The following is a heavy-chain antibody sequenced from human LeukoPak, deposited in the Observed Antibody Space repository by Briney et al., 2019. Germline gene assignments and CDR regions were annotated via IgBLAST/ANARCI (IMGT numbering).Heavy chain of an antibody. CDR3: ARDRIVPAARGNY. D-gene: IGHD2-2*01. CDR1: GFTFSSYA. V-gene: IGHV3-30-3*01. Sequence: GGSLRLSCAASGFTFSSYAMHWVRQAPGKGLEWVAVISYDGSNKYYADSVKGRFTISRDNSKNTLYLQMNSLRAEDTAVYYCARDRIVPAARGNYWGQGTLVTVSS. J-gene: IGHJ4*02. CDR2: ISYDGSNK.